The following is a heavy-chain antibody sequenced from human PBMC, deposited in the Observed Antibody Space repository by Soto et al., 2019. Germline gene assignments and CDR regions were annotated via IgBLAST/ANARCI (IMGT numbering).Heavy chain of an antibody. Sequence: LRLSCAASGFTFSSYSMNWVRQAPGKGLEWVSSISSSSSYIYYADSVKGRFTISRDNAKNSLYLQMNSLRAEDTAVYYCARGGPPPYCSGGSCPEGYWGQGTLVTVSS. J-gene: IGHJ4*02. CDR1: GFTFSSYS. V-gene: IGHV3-21*01. CDR2: ISSSSSYI. CDR3: ARGGPPPYCSGGSCPEGY. D-gene: IGHD2-15*01.